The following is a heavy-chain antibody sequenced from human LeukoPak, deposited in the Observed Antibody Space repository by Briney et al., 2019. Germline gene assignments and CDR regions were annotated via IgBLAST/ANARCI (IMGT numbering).Heavy chain of an antibody. Sequence: PGGSLRLSCAASGFTLSSYAMSWVRQAPGKGLEWVSAISGSGGSTYYADSVKGRFTISRDNSKNTLYLQMNSLRAEDTAVYYCAKDLARGYDSSGSVDYWGQGTLVTVSS. V-gene: IGHV3-23*01. J-gene: IGHJ4*02. CDR2: ISGSGGST. CDR3: AKDLARGYDSSGSVDY. CDR1: GFTLSSYA. D-gene: IGHD3-22*01.